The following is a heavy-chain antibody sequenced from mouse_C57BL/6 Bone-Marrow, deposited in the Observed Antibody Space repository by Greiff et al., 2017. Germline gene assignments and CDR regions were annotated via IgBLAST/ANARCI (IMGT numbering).Heavy chain of an antibody. Sequence: VQLQHSGAELARPGASVKLSCKASGYTFTSYGISWVKQRTGQGLEWIGEIYPRSGNTYYNEKFKGKATLTADKSSSTAYMELRSLTSEDSAVYFCAIQAQATFLFDYWGQGTTLTVSS. V-gene: IGHV1-81*01. J-gene: IGHJ2*01. CDR2: IYPRSGNT. CDR3: AIQAQATFLFDY. D-gene: IGHD3-2*02. CDR1: GYTFTSYG.